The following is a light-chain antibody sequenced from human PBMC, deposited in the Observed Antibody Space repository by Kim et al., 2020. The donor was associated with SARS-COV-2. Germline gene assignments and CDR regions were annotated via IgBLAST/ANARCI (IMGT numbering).Light chain of an antibody. J-gene: IGLJ3*02. CDR2: DVS. V-gene: IGLV2-14*03. Sequence: QSALTQPASVSGSPGQSITISCTGTSSDVGGYNYVSWYQQHPGTAPKLMIYDVSNRPSGVSNRFSGSKSGNTASLTISGLQAEDEADYYCSSYTSSSNWVFGGGTQLTVL. CDR1: SSDVGGYNY. CDR3: SSYTSSSNWV.